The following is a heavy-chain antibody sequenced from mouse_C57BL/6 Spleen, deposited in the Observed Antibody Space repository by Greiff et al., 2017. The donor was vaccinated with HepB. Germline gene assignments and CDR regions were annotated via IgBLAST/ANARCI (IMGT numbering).Heavy chain of an antibody. CDR1: GYTFTDYY. CDR2: INPNNGGT. CDR3: ARTTVVAKAMDY. V-gene: IGHV1-26*01. J-gene: IGHJ4*01. D-gene: IGHD1-1*01. Sequence: VQLKQSGPELVKPGASVKISCKASGYTFTDYYMNWVKQSHGKSLEWIGDINPNNGGTSYNQKFKGKATLTVDKSSSTAYMELRSLTSEDSAVYYCARTTVVAKAMDYWGQGTSVTVSS.